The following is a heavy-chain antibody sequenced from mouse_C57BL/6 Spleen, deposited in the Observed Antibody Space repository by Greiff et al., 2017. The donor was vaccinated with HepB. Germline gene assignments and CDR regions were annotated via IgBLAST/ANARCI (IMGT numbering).Heavy chain of an antibody. CDR3: ARYGNYVRSYAMDY. D-gene: IGHD2-1*01. CDR2: INPNNGGT. J-gene: IGHJ4*01. V-gene: IGHV1-26*01. CDR1: GYTFTDYY. Sequence: EVQLQQSGPELVKPGASVKISCKASGYTFTDYYMNWVKQSHGKSLEWIGDINPNNGGTSYNQKFKGKATLTVDKSSSTAYMELRSLTSEDSAVYYCARYGNYVRSYAMDYWGQGTSVTVSS.